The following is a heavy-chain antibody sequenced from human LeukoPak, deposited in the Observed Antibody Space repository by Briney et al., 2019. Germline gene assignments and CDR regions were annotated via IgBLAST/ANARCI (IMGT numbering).Heavy chain of an antibody. Sequence: SETLSLTCTVSGGSINNYYWSWIRQSAGRGLEWMGRIYASGITKYNPSLKSRVTMSVARSKNQFSLRLSSVTAADTAVYYGARADIASGWDDNWFDPWGQGTLVTVSS. CDR2: IYASGIT. J-gene: IGHJ5*02. CDR3: ARADIASGWDDNWFDP. V-gene: IGHV4-4*07. CDR1: GGSINNYY. D-gene: IGHD6-19*01.